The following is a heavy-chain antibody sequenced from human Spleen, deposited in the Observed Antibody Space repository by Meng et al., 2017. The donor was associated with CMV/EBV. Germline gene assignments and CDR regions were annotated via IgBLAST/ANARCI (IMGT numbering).Heavy chain of an antibody. CDR3: ARKTLGGYFDF. CDR1: GYMFTTYG. Sequence: ASVKVSCKASGYMFTTYGINWVRQAPGQGLEWMGLISGYNGNTNYAQKFQGRVTMTTDTSTSTVYMELRNLRSDDTAVYYCARKTLGGYFDFWGQGTLVTVSS. V-gene: IGHV1-18*01. J-gene: IGHJ4*02. D-gene: IGHD3-16*01. CDR2: ISGYNGNT.